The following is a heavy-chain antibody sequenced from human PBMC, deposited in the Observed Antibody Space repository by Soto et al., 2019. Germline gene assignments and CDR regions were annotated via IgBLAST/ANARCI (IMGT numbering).Heavy chain of an antibody. D-gene: IGHD3-10*01. CDR1: GGSISSSDSY. V-gene: IGHV4-39*02. Sequence: QLQLQESGPGLVKPSETLSLTCTVSGGSISSSDSYWDWIRQPPGKGLEWIGSIYYSGITYYNPSLQSPVTLSVATSKNHFSLKLTSVTPADTAVYYCASRKTSSPYGSGGFDSWGQGTLVTVSS. CDR2: IYYSGIT. CDR3: ASRKTSSPYGSGGFDS. J-gene: IGHJ4*02.